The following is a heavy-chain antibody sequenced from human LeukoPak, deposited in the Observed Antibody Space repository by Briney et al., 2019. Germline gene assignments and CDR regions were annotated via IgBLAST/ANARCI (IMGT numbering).Heavy chain of an antibody. Sequence: GASVKVSCKASGYTFTGYYMHWVRQAPGQGLEWMGWINPNSGGTNYAQKFQGRVTMTRDTSISTAYMELSRLRSDDTAVYYCARDAISVGYDYYFDYWGQGTLVTVSS. CDR3: ARDAISVGYDYYFDY. J-gene: IGHJ4*02. V-gene: IGHV1-2*02. D-gene: IGHD5-12*01. CDR2: INPNSGGT. CDR1: GYTFTGYY.